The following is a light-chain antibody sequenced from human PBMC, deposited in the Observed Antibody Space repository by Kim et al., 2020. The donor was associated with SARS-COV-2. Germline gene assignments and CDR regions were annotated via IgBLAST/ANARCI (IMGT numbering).Light chain of an antibody. CDR1: QGISPAY. Sequence: SPGDRATLSCRASQGISPAYLVWYQQKVGQAPRLLLYATSGRANGVPDRFSGSGSETEFSLTINGLAPEDFAVYYCQQCQSTLPTFGGGTKVDIK. J-gene: IGKJ4*01. CDR2: ATS. V-gene: IGKV3-20*01. CDR3: QQCQSTLPT.